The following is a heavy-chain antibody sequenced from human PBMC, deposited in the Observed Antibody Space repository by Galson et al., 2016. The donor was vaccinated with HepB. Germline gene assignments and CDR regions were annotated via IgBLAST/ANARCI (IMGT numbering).Heavy chain of an antibody. J-gene: IGHJ4*02. D-gene: IGHD5-18*01. CDR1: GFTFSTYN. Sequence: SLRLSCAASGFTFSTYNMNWVRQAPGKGLEWVSSISRGSGYIYYADPVKGRFTISRDNAKNSLYLQMNSLRAADTAVYYGCVYTAMDYVLDYWGQGTLVTVSS. CDR2: ISRGSGYI. CDR3: CVYTAMDYVLDY. V-gene: IGHV3-21*01.